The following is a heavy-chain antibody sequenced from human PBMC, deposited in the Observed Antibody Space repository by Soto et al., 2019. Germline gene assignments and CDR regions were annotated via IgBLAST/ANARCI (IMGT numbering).Heavy chain of an antibody. CDR3: ARSLLDEYSSSWRSAYYGMDV. J-gene: IGHJ6*02. V-gene: IGHV1-2*02. D-gene: IGHD6-13*01. CDR2: INPNSGGT. Sequence: ASVKVSCKASGYTFTGYYMHWVRQAPGQGLEWMGWINPNSGGTNYAQEFQGRVTMTRDTSTSTVYMELSALISDDTAVYYCARSLLDEYSSSWRSAYYGMDVWGQGTTVTVSS. CDR1: GYTFTGYY.